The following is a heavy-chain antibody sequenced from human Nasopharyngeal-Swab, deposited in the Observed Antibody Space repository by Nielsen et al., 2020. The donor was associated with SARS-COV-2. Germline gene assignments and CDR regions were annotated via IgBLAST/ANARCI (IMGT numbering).Heavy chain of an antibody. CDR3: ARVLDGYNGFDY. CDR1: RFTLSRYG. D-gene: IGHD5-24*01. J-gene: IGHJ4*02. Sequence: GESLKISCESPRFTLSRYGMHWVRQAPGKGLEWVAFIRYDGGKQDYAGSVKGRFTISRDSSWNTLYLQMNSLTAEDTAVYYCARVLDGYNGFDYWGQGTLVTVSS. CDR2: IRYDGGKQ. V-gene: IGHV3-30*02.